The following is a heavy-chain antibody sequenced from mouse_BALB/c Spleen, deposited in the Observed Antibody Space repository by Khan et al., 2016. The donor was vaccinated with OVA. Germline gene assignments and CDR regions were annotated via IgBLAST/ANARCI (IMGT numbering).Heavy chain of an antibody. Sequence: QVQLKESGPGLVAPSQSLSITCTISGFSFKYYCVHWVRQHPGKGLEWLVVIWCDGSTTYNSNLKYRLTITIENSTSQAFLKMNSLQTDDTAIYFYARQSCYRYNVMDYWGQGTLVTVSA. CDR2: IWCDGST. CDR3: ARQSCYRYNVMDY. CDR1: GFSFKYYC. J-gene: IGHJ4*01. D-gene: IGHD6-1*01. V-gene: IGHV2-6-1*01.